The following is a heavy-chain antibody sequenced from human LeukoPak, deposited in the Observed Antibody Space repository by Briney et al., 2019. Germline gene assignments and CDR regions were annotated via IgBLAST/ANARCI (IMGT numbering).Heavy chain of an antibody. V-gene: IGHV3-33*01. CDR1: GFTFSSYG. CDR2: IWYDGSNK. CDR3: ARVMVQVVSFNAMDA. Sequence: GGSLRLSCAASGFTFSSYGMHWVRQAPGKGLEWVAVIWYDGSNKYYADSVKGRFTISRDNSKNTLYLQMNSLRAEDTAVYYCARVMVQVVSFNAMDASGDGTTVTVSS. D-gene: IGHD3-10*01. J-gene: IGHJ6*02.